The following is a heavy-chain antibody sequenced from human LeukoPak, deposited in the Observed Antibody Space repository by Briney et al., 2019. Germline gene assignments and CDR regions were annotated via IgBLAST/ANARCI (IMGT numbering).Heavy chain of an antibody. CDR2: IIPIFGTA. J-gene: IGHJ4*02. Sequence: SVKVSCKASGGTLSSYAISWVRQAPGQGLEWMGGIIPIFGTANYAQKFQGRVTMTRNTPISTAYMELSSLRSEDTAVYYCARGFVGATSGGVDSWGQGTLVTVSS. CDR1: GGTLSSYA. CDR3: ARGFVGATSGGVDS. D-gene: IGHD1-26*01. V-gene: IGHV1-69*05.